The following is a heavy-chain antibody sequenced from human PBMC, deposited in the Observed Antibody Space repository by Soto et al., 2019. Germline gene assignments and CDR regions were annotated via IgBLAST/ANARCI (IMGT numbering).Heavy chain of an antibody. CDR2: IYYSGST. Sequence: SGPTLVNPTQTLTLTCTFSGFSLSTSGVGVGWIRQPPGKALEWIGYIYYSGSTNYNPSLKSRVTISVDTSKNQFSLKLSSVTAADTAVYYCARARGGCSSTSCQYQIDYWGQGTLVTVPS. V-gene: IGHV4-61*08. CDR1: GFSLSTSGVG. D-gene: IGHD2-2*01. J-gene: IGHJ4*02. CDR3: ARARGGCSSTSCQYQIDY.